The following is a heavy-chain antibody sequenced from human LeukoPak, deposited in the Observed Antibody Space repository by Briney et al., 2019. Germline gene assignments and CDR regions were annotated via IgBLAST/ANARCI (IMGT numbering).Heavy chain of an antibody. CDR3: AREPYDFWSGYADY. J-gene: IGHJ4*02. V-gene: IGHV1-2*02. CDR2: IDPNSGGT. Sequence: GASVKVSCKASGYTFTGYYMHWVRQAPGQGLEWMGWIDPNSGGTNYAQKFQGRVTMTRDTSISTAYMELSRLRSDDTAVYYCAREPYDFWSGYADYWGQGTLVTVSS. D-gene: IGHD3-3*01. CDR1: GYTFTGYY.